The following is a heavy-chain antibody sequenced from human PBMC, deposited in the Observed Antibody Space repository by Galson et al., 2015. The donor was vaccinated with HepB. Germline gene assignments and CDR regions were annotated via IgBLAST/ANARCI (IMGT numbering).Heavy chain of an antibody. CDR3: ARAAAGSVGWFDP. J-gene: IGHJ5*02. D-gene: IGHD6-13*01. CDR1: GFTFRNYA. CDR2: ISYDVSNK. Sequence: SLRLSCAASGFTFRNYAIHWVRQAPGKGLEWVALISYDVSNKYYADSVKGRLTISRDNSKNTVYLQMNSLRTEDTAVYYCARAAAGSVGWFDPWGQGTLVTVSP. V-gene: IGHV3-30*04.